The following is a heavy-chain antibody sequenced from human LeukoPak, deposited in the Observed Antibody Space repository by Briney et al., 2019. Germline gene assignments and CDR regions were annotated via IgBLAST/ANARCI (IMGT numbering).Heavy chain of an antibody. D-gene: IGHD3-3*01. J-gene: IGHJ1*01. V-gene: IGHV3-7*01. Sequence: GGSLRLSCAASGFTFSSYWTTWGRQAPGKGLEWVANIRQDGSEKNYVDSVKGRFTISRDNAKNSLYLQMNSLRVEDTAVYFCMRQNRAYFFGHWGQGTLVTVSS. CDR2: IRQDGSEK. CDR1: GFTFSSYW. CDR3: MRQNRAYFFGH.